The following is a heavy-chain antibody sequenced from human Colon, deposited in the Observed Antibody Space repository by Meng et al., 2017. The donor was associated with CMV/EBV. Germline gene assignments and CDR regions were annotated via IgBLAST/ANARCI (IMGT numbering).Heavy chain of an antibody. CDR2: ISSSSSFI. Sequence: GGSLRLSCAASGFTFRTYWMSWVRQAPGKGLQWISSISSSSSFIYYADSVRGRFTVSRDNVKNSLYLQMDNLRVEDTAVYYCARGLGTPTWGQGTLVTVSS. J-gene: IGHJ4*02. CDR3: ARGLGTPT. CDR1: GFTFRTYW. V-gene: IGHV3-21*06. D-gene: IGHD1-14*01.